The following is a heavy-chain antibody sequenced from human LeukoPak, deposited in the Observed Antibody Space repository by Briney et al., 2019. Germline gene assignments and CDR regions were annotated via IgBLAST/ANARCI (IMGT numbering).Heavy chain of an antibody. D-gene: IGHD5-12*01. Sequence: SETLSLTCTVSGDSISSYYWSWIRQPPGKGLEWIGYIYYSGSTNYNPSLKSRVTISVDTSKNQFSLKLSSVTAADTAVYYCVYEWLRFAFDIWGQGTMVTVSS. CDR1: GDSISSYY. CDR3: VYEWLRFAFDI. CDR2: IYYSGST. V-gene: IGHV4-59*08. J-gene: IGHJ3*02.